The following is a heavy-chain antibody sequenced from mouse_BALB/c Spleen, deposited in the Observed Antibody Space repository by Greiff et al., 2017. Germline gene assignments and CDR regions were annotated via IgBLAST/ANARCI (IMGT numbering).Heavy chain of an antibody. CDR2: INPSSGYT. J-gene: IGHJ3*01. Sequence: VMLVESGAELARPGASVKMSCKASGYTFTSYMMHWVKQRPGQGLEWIGYINPSSGYTNYNQKFKDKATLTADKSSSTAYMQLSSLTSEDSAVYYCARSTARATSWFAYWGQGTLVTVSA. V-gene: IGHV1-4*01. CDR3: ARSTARATSWFAY. D-gene: IGHD3-2*01. CDR1: GYTFTSYM.